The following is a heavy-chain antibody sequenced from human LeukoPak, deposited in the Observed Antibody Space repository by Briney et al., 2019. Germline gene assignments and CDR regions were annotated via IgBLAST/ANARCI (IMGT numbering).Heavy chain of an antibody. J-gene: IGHJ2*01. CDR3: ARRGYYDSSGYSWYFDL. V-gene: IGHV4-34*01. CDR2: INHSGST. Sequence: SETLSLTCAVYGGSFSGYYWSWIRQPPGKGLEWIGEINHSGSTNYNPSLKSRVTISVDTSKNQFSLKLSSVTAADTAVYYCARRGYYDSSGYSWYFDLWGRGTLVTVSS. CDR1: GGSFSGYY. D-gene: IGHD3-22*01.